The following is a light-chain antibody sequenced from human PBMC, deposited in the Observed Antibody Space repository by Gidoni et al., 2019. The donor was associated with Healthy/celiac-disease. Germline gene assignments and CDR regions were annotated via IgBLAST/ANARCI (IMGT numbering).Light chain of an antibody. CDR1: QSVLYSSNNRNY. CDR2: AAS. V-gene: IGKV4-1*01. Sequence: DIVLTQSPDSLSVSLGESATLTCKSSQSVLYSSNNRNYLSWYQQKPGQPPMLLIYAASSREGGVPDRFSGRGSGTDFTLTSSSLQAEDVAVYYCQQYYSTPRTFGQGTKVEIK. CDR3: QQYYSTPRT. J-gene: IGKJ1*01.